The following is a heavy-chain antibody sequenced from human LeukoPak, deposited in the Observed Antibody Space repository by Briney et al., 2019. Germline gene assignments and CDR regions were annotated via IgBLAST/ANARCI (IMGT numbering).Heavy chain of an antibody. V-gene: IGHV3-7*03. J-gene: IGHJ4*02. CDR2: IKQDGNEK. Sequence: GGSLRLSCVASGFTFNTYNMNWVRQAPGKGLEWVANIKQDGNEKYYADSVKGRFTISRDNSKNTLYLQMNSLRAEDTAVYYCARDYGDSSAFDYWGQGTLVTVSS. D-gene: IGHD4-17*01. CDR1: GFTFNTYN. CDR3: ARDYGDSSAFDY.